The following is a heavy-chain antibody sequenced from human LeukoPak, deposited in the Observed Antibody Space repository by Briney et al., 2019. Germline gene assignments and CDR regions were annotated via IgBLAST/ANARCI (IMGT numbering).Heavy chain of an antibody. CDR2: IYHTGST. D-gene: IGHD6-19*01. CDR1: GASISSESYY. Sequence: SETLSLTCTVSGASISSESYYWSWIRQPAGKGLEWIGHIYHTGSTNYNPSLKSRVTISVDTSKNQFSLNLSSVTAADTAVYYRARVLSGWYGMDVWGQGTTVTVSS. V-gene: IGHV4-61*09. J-gene: IGHJ6*02. CDR3: ARVLSGWYGMDV.